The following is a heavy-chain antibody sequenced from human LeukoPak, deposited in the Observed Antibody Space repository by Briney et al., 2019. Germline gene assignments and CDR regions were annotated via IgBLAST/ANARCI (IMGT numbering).Heavy chain of an antibody. D-gene: IGHD2-8*01. CDR3: ARDSDIVLMVYAIRAVSPGQYGMDV. J-gene: IGHJ6*02. CDR2: IIPIFGTA. Sequence: SVKVSCKASGGTFSSYAISWVRQAPGQGLEWMGGIIPIFGTANYAQKFQGRVTITADESTSTAYMELSSLRSEDTAVYYCARDSDIVLMVYAIRAVSPGQYGMDVWGQGTTVTVSS. CDR1: GGTFSSYA. V-gene: IGHV1-69*13.